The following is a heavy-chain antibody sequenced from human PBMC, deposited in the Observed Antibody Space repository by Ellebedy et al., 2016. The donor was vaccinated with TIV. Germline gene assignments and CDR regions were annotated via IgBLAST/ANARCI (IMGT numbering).Heavy chain of an antibody. CDR1: GYTFTSYG. CDR3: ARGRTDSSGWYSDY. Sequence: AASVKVSCKASGYTFTSYGISWVRQAPGQGLEWMGWISAYNGNTNYAQTLQGRVTMTTDTSTSTAYMELRSLRSDDTAVYYCARGRTDSSGWYSDYWGQGTLVTVSS. D-gene: IGHD6-19*01. V-gene: IGHV1-18*01. CDR2: ISAYNGNT. J-gene: IGHJ4*02.